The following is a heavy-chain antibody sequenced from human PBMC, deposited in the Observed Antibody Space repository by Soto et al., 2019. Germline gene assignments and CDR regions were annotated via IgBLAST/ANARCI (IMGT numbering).Heavy chain of an antibody. CDR3: ARVHEYSRSYSGLELGY. Sequence: ASVKVSCKASGYTFTSYYMHWVRQAPGQGLEWMGIINPSGGSTSYAQKFQGRVTMTRDTSTSTVYMELSSLRSEDTAVYYCARVHEYSRSYSGLELGYWGQGTLVTVSS. V-gene: IGHV1-46*01. D-gene: IGHD6-6*01. J-gene: IGHJ4*02. CDR1: GYTFTSYY. CDR2: INPSGGST.